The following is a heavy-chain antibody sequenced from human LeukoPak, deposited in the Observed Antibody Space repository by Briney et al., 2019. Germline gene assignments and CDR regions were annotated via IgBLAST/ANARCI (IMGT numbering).Heavy chain of an antibody. CDR1: GYTLTELS. Sequence: ASVKVSCKVSGYTLTELSMHWVRQAPGKGLEWMGGFDPEDGETIYAQKFQGRVTITEDTSTDTAYMELSSLRSEDTAVYYCATWTAAGPGWFDPWGQGTLVTVSS. J-gene: IGHJ5*02. CDR3: ATWTAAGPGWFDP. CDR2: FDPEDGET. D-gene: IGHD6-13*01. V-gene: IGHV1-24*01.